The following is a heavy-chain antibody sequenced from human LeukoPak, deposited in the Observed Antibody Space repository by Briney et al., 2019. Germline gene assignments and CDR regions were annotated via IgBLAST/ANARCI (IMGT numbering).Heavy chain of an antibody. CDR2: IKEDGSET. CDR1: GFTFSRYW. V-gene: IGHV3-7*01. D-gene: IGHD5-24*01. Sequence: GGSLRLSCAASGFTFSRYWMHWVRQVPGKGLECLANIKEDGSETYYADSVKGRFTISRDNPKNLLFLQINSLRVEDTAVYYCARETPRRGETRDGYRWGQGTVVTVSS. CDR3: ARETPRRGETRDGYR. J-gene: IGHJ4*02.